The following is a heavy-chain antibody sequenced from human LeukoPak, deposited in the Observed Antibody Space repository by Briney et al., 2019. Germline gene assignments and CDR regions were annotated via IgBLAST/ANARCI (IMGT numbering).Heavy chain of an antibody. D-gene: IGHD4-23*01. V-gene: IGHV3-30*03. CDR2: ISYGGSEK. CDR1: GFTFSSCG. Sequence: PGTSLRLSCAASGFTFSSCGMHWVRQAPGKGLEWVAFISYGGSEKYYADSVKGRFTISRDNSKNTLYLQMNSLRPEDTAVYYCTRWVITAADIDYWGQGTLVTVSS. CDR3: TRWVITAADIDY. J-gene: IGHJ4*02.